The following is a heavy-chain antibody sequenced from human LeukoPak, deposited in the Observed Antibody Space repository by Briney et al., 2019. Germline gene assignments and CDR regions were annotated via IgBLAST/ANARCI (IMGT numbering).Heavy chain of an antibody. J-gene: IGHJ4*02. CDR3: AKKRSGSNYPFDY. CDR1: GFTFSDHH. Sequence: GGSLRLSCAASGFTFSDHHMDWVRQAPGKGLEWVGRSKDKANRYTTEYAASVKGRFTISKDDSKKSVYLQMNSLKTEDTAVYYCAKKRSGSNYPFDYWGQGTLVTVSS. D-gene: IGHD1-26*01. V-gene: IGHV3-72*01. CDR2: SKDKANRYTT.